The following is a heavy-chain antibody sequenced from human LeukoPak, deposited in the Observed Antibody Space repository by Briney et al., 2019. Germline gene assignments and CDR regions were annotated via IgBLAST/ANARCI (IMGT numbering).Heavy chain of an antibody. CDR3: ARSYRVEGNWFDP. J-gene: IGHJ5*02. CDR1: GGTFSSYA. D-gene: IGHD5-24*01. Sequence: ASVKVSCKASGGTFSSYAISWVRQAPGQGLEWMGWINPNSGGTNYAQKFQGWVTMTRDTSISTAYMELSRLRSDDTAVYYCARSYRVEGNWFDPWGQGTLVTVSS. CDR2: INPNSGGT. V-gene: IGHV1-2*04.